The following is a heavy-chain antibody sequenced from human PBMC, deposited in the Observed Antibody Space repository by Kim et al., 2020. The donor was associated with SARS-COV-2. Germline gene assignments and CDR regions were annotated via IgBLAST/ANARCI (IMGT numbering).Heavy chain of an antibody. J-gene: IGHJ4*02. CDR1: GYTFTGYY. Sequence: ASVKVSCKASGYTFTGYYMHWVRRAPGQGLEWMGWINPNSGGTNYAQKFQGRVTMTRDTSISTAYMELSRLRSDDTAVYYCARGVKKHYYDSSGYYDGGRYFDYWGQGTLVAVSS. CDR2: INPNSGGT. D-gene: IGHD3-22*01. CDR3: ARGVKKHYYDSSGYYDGGRYFDY. V-gene: IGHV1-2*02.